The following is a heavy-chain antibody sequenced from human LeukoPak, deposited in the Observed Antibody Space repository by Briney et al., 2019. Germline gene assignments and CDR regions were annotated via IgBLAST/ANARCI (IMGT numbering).Heavy chain of an antibody. D-gene: IGHD4-23*01. CDR3: ARVHYGGNSDY. CDR2: IYYSGST. J-gene: IGHJ4*02. CDR1: GGSISSGGYY. V-gene: IGHV4-31*03. Sequence: SQTLSLTCTVSGGSISSGGYYWSWIRQHPGEGLEWIGYIYYSGSTYYNPSLKSRVTISVDTSKNQFSLKLSSVTAADTAVYYCARVHYGGNSDYWGQGTLVTVSS.